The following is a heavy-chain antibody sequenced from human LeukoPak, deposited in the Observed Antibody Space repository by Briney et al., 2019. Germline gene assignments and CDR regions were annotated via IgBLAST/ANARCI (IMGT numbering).Heavy chain of an antibody. Sequence: PSETLSLTCAVYGGSFSSYYWSWIRQPPGKGLECIGEINHSGSTNYNPSLKSRVTISVDTSKNQFSLKLSSVTAADTAVYYCARGPTKSRDSSSWYLNYWGQGTLVTVSS. J-gene: IGHJ4*02. CDR1: GGSFSSYY. CDR3: ARGPTKSRDSSSWYLNY. D-gene: IGHD6-13*01. CDR2: INHSGST. V-gene: IGHV4-34*01.